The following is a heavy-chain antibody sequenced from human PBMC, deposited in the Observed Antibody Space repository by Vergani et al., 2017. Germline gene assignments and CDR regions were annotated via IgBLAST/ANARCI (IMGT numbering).Heavy chain of an antibody. J-gene: IGHJ4*02. Sequence: QVQLVQSGAEVRKPGSSVKVSCKASGGIFSSYAFSWVRQAPGQGLEWMGGIIPVLGTEKFAKSFQGRLTLTADESASTVYMELTSLRSEDTAVYFCAGGLGGYSSGYYFDFWGQGTLVTVSS. D-gene: IGHD5-18*01. V-gene: IGHV1-69*11. CDR2: IIPVLGTE. CDR1: GGIFSSYA. CDR3: AGGLGGYSSGYYFDF.